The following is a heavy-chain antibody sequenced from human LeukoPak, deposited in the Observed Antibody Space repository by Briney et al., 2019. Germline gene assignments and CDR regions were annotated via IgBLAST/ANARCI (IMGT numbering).Heavy chain of an antibody. J-gene: IGHJ5*02. Sequence: ASVKLSCKASGYTFTSYGISWVRQAPGQGLEWMGWISAYNGNTNYAQKLQGRVTMTTDTSTSTAYMELRSLRSDDTAVYYCARGPPADSSGWYGPWGQGTLVTVSS. CDR2: ISAYNGNT. V-gene: IGHV1-18*01. CDR3: ARGPPADSSGWYGP. D-gene: IGHD6-19*01. CDR1: GYTFTSYG.